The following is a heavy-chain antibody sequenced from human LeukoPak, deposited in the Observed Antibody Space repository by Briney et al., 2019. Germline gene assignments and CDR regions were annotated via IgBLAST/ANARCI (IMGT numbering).Heavy chain of an antibody. D-gene: IGHD2-8*01. CDR3: ARWGFPRGALGYCTNGVCPFDY. CDR1: EFAFRDYW. J-gene: IGHJ4*02. Sequence: GGSLRLSCAASEFAFRDYWMAWVRQAPGKGLEWVPSISSSSSYIYYADSVKGRFTISRDNAKNSLYLQMNSLRADDTAVYYCARWGFPRGALGYCTNGVCPFDYWGQGTLVTVSS. CDR2: ISSSSSYI. V-gene: IGHV3-21*01.